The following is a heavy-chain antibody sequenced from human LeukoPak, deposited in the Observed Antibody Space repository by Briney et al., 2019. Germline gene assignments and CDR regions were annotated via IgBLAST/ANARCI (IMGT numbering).Heavy chain of an antibody. D-gene: IGHD2-21*01. CDR2: IYYSGYS. CDR1: GGSITSYY. J-gene: IGHJ4*02. V-gene: IGHV4-59*08. CDR3: ARHSIASDGARLFDY. Sequence: PSETLSLTCTVSGGSITSYYWAWLRQPPGKGLEWIGYIYYSGYSNYNPSLKSRVSMLVDTSKNQFSLKLTSVTAADTAAYYCARHSIASDGARLFDYWGRGTLVTVSS.